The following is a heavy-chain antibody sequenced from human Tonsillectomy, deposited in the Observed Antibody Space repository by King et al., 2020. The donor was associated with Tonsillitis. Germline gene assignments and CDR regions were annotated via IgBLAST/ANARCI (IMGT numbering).Heavy chain of an antibody. CDR2: IWYDGSNK. J-gene: IGHJ4*02. Sequence: HVQLVESGGGVVQPGRSLRLSCAASGFTFSNYGMHWVRQAPGKGLEWVAVIWYDGSNKYYADSVKGRFTISRDNSKNTLYLQMNSLRAEDTAVYYCAREYYYDTQGWDYWGQGTLVTVSS. CDR3: AREYYYDTQGWDY. V-gene: IGHV3-33*01. CDR1: GFTFSNYG. D-gene: IGHD3-22*01.